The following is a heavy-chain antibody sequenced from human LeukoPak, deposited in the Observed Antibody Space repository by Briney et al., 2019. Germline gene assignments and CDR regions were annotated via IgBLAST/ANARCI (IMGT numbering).Heavy chain of an antibody. V-gene: IGHV4-39*07. CDR3: ARDGVPAAMSLNAFDI. D-gene: IGHD2-2*01. CDR2: IYYSGST. CDR1: GGSISSSSYY. Sequence: SETLSLTCTVSGGSISSSSYYWGWIRQPPGKGLEWIGSIYYSGSTYYNPSLKSRVTISVDTSKNQFSLKLSSVTAADTAVYYCARDGVPAAMSLNAFDIWGQGTMVTVSS. J-gene: IGHJ3*02.